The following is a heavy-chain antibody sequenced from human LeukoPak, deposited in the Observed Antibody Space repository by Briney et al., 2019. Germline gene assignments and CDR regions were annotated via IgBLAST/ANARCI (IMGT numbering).Heavy chain of an antibody. D-gene: IGHD2-21*02. CDR2: ISSSSSYI. CDR3: ASNPMDCGGDCYFSSY. V-gene: IGHV3-21*01. CDR1: GFTFSSYS. J-gene: IGHJ4*02. Sequence: GGSLRLSCAASGFTFSSYSMNWVRQAPGKGLEWVSSISSSSSYIYYADSVKGRFTISRDNAKNSLYLQVNSLRAEDTAVYYCASNPMDCGGDCYFSSYWGQGTLVTVSS.